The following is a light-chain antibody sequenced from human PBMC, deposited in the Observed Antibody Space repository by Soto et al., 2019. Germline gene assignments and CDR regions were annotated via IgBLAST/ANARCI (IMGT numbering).Light chain of an antibody. Sequence: DIVMTQSPLSLPVTPGEAASLSCSSSPSLLHSNGYNYLDWYLQKPGQSPQLLIYLGSNRASGVPDRFSGSGSGTDFTLKISRVEAEDVGVYYCMQALQTPPTLGGGTKVDIK. CDR1: PSLLHSNGYNY. CDR2: LGS. V-gene: IGKV2-28*01. J-gene: IGKJ4*01. CDR3: MQALQTPPT.